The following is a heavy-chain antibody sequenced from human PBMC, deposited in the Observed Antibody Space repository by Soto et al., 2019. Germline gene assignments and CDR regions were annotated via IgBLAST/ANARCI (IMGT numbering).Heavy chain of an antibody. D-gene: IGHD3-10*01. CDR2: IYHSGST. Sequence: SETLSLTCAVSGGSISSGGYSWSWIRQPPGKGLEWIGYIYHSGSTYYNPSLKSRVTISVDRSKNQFSLKVSSVTAADTAVYYCARGSVGEDYCDYWGQGTLVTVSS. CDR1: GGSISSGGYS. V-gene: IGHV4-30-2*01. CDR3: ARGSVGEDYCDY. J-gene: IGHJ4*02.